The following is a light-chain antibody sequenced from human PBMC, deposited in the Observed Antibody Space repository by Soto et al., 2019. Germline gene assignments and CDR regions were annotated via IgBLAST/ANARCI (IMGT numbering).Light chain of an antibody. CDR2: DAS. V-gene: IGKV3-20*01. CDR1: QTVARNY. CDR3: KQYVRSPLS. J-gene: IGKJ4*01. Sequence: EIVLTQSPGTLSLSPGERATLSCRASQTVARNYLAWYQQRPGQAPRLLIYDASTRATGIPDRFSGSGSGTDFTLTILRLEPEDFAVYFCKQYVRSPLSFGGGTKVDI.